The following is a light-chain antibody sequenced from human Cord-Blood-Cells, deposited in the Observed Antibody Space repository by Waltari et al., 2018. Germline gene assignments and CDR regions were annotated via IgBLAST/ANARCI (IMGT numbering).Light chain of an antibody. CDR3: QAWDSSTVV. J-gene: IGLJ2*01. Sequence: SYELTQPPSVYVPPGQTASIPCSGDKLGEKYACWYQQKPGQSPVLVIYQDSKRPSGIPERFSGSNSGNTATLTISGTQAMDEADYYCQAWDSSTVVFGGGTKLTVL. V-gene: IGLV3-1*01. CDR1: KLGEKY. CDR2: QDS.